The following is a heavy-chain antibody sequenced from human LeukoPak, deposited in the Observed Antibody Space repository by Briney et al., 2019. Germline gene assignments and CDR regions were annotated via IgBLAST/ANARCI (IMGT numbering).Heavy chain of an antibody. CDR2: ISGTYGST. V-gene: IGHV3-23*01. D-gene: IGHD2-15*01. Sequence: PGGSLRLSCAVSGFTFSNYAMSWVRQAPGKGLEWVSTISGTYGSTYYADSVTGRFSISRDNSKTTLYLQMNSLRAEDTAVHFCVKDVGYCSTRTCYKPFDYWGQGALVTVSS. J-gene: IGHJ4*02. CDR3: VKDVGYCSTRTCYKPFDY. CDR1: GFTFSNYA.